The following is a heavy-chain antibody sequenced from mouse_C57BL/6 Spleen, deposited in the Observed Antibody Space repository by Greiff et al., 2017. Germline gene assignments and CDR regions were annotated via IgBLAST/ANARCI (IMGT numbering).Heavy chain of an antibody. Sequence: EVKLQESGGGLVKPGGSLKLSCAASGFTFSDYGMHWVRQAPEKGLEWVAYISSGSSTIYYADTVKGRFTISRDNAKNTLFLQMTSLRSEDTAMYYCARYDYESMDYWGQGTSVTVSS. CDR2: ISSGSSTI. CDR1: GFTFSDYG. V-gene: IGHV5-17*01. CDR3: ARYDYESMDY. J-gene: IGHJ4*01. D-gene: IGHD2-4*01.